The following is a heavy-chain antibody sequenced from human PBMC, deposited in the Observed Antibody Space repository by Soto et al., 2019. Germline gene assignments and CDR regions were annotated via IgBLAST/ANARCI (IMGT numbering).Heavy chain of an antibody. CDR2: INHSGST. CDR3: ASKGSSGYEGCDY. V-gene: IGHV4-34*01. J-gene: IGHJ4*02. Sequence: SETLSLTCAVYGGSFSGYYWSWIRQPPGKGLEWIGEINHSGSTNYNPSLKSRVTISVDTSKNQFSLKLSSVTAADTAVYYCASKGSSGYEGCDYWGQGTLVTVSS. D-gene: IGHD3-22*01. CDR1: GGSFSGYY.